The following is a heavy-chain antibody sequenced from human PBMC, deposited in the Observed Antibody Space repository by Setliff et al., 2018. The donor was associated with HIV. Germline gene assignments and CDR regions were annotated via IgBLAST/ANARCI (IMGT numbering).Heavy chain of an antibody. V-gene: IGHV4-34*01. J-gene: IGHJ4*02. Sequence: SETLSLTCAVYGGSFSGYYWSWIRQPPGKGLEWIGEINHSGSTNYNASLKSRVTISVDTSKNKFSLKLSSVTAADTAVYYCARVARGGHSSRWYYFDYLGQGTLVTVSS. CDR1: GGSFSGYY. D-gene: IGHD6-13*01. CDR2: INHSGST. CDR3: ARVARGGHSSRWYYFDY.